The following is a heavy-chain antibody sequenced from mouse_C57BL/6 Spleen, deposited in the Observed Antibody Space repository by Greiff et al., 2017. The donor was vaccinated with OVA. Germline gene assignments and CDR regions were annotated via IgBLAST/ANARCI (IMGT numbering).Heavy chain of an antibody. D-gene: IGHD2-4*01. J-gene: IGHJ4*01. Sequence: QVQLQQPGAELVMPGASVKLSCKASGYTFTSYWMHWVKQRPGQGLVWIGEIDPSDSYTNYNQKFKGKSTLTVDKSSSTAYMQLSSLTSEDSAVYYCARSGLRLAMDYWGQGTSVTVSS. V-gene: IGHV1-69*01. CDR1: GYTFTSYW. CDR3: ARSGLRLAMDY. CDR2: IDPSDSYT.